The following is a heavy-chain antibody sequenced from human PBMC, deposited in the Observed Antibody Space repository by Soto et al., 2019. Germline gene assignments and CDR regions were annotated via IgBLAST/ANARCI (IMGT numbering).Heavy chain of an antibody. CDR1: GGSISSYY. Sequence: QVQLQESGPGRVKPSETLSLTYTVSGGSISSYYWSWIRQPPGKGLEWIGYIYYSGSTNYNPSLKSRVTISVDTSKNQYALKRSSVTAADTAVYYCARPHGGSSGWDNRFDPWGQGTLVTVSS. V-gene: IGHV4-59*01. J-gene: IGHJ5*02. CDR2: IYYSGST. D-gene: IGHD6-25*01. CDR3: ARPHGGSSGWDNRFDP.